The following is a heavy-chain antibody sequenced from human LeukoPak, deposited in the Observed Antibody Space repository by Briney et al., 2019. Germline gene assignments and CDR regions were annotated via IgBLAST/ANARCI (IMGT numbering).Heavy chain of an antibody. D-gene: IGHD6-25*01. V-gene: IGHV3-7*01. CDR1: EFTFSGHW. J-gene: IGHJ4*02. CDR2: INQDGSER. Sequence: PGGSLRLSCAASEFTFSGHWMSWVRQAPGKGLEWVAHINQDGSERLYVDSMKGRFTISRDNAKNSLYLQMNSLRDEDTAVYYCARSTHSSADYWGQGTLVTVSS. CDR3: ARSTHSSADY.